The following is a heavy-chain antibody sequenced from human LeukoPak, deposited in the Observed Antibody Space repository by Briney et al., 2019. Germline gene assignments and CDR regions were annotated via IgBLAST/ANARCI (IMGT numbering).Heavy chain of an antibody. J-gene: IGHJ4*01. CDR2: SNWNGDST. D-gene: IGHD2-21*01. Sequence: GGSLRLACAASGFTFDDYGMTWVRQAPGKGLEWVSGSNWNGDSTGYGESVEGRFTISRDNAKNSLFLQMNGLRPEDTALYYCATDPRLLIYWGHGTLVTVSS. V-gene: IGHV3-20*04. CDR3: ATDPRLLIY. CDR1: GFTFDDYG.